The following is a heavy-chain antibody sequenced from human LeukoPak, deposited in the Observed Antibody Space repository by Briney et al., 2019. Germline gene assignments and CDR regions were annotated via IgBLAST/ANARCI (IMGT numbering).Heavy chain of an antibody. V-gene: IGHV3-30*04. D-gene: IGHD5-18*01. J-gene: IGHJ4*02. Sequence: GRSLRLSCAASGLTFSSYAMHWVRQAPGKGLEWVAVISYDGSNKYYADSVKGRFTISRDNSKNTLYLQMNSLRAEDTAVYYCARDGYSALFDYWGQGTLVTVSS. CDR3: ARDGYSALFDY. CDR2: ISYDGSNK. CDR1: GLTFSSYA.